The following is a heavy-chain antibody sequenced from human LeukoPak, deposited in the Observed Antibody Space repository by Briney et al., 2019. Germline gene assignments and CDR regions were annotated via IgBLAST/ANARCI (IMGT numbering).Heavy chain of an antibody. J-gene: IGHJ4*02. CDR2: ISYHGSTD. D-gene: IGHD5-24*01. CDR1: GFTFNTYG. Sequence: GRSLRLSCAASGFTFNTYGMHWVRQAPGKGLEWVALISYHGSTDYYADSVKGRFTISRDDAKNSLDLQMNSLRDEDTAVYYCARDYRWYFDYWGQGTLVTVSS. V-gene: IGHV3-30*03. CDR3: ARDYRWYFDY.